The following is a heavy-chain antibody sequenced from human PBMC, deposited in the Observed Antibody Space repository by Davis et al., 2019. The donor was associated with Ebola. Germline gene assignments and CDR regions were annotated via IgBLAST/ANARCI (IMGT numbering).Heavy chain of an antibody. CDR2: IIPIFGTA. CDR1: GGTFSSYA. D-gene: IGHD3-3*01. CDR3: ARGRRSSMSDFWSANSRDYYYGMDV. Sequence: SVKVSCKASGGTFSSYAISWVRQAPGQGLEWMGGIIPIFGTANYAQKFQGRVTITADESTSTAYMELSSLRSEDTAVYYCARGRRSSMSDFWSANSRDYYYGMDVWGQGTTVTVSS. J-gene: IGHJ6*02. V-gene: IGHV1-69*13.